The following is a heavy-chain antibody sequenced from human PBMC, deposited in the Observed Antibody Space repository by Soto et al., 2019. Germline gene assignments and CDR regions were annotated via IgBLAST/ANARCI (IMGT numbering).Heavy chain of an antibody. D-gene: IGHD3-9*01. CDR1: GGSFSGYY. Sequence: QVQLQQWGAGLLKPSETLSLTCAVHGGSFSGYYWNWIRQPPGKGLEWIGEISQSGTINYNPSLKSRVTLSVDASKSQFSLRLTSVTAADTAVYYCARGPVGGITKEGYFAHWGQGSLLTVSS. V-gene: IGHV4-34*02. CDR3: ARGPVGGITKEGYFAH. CDR2: ISQSGTI. J-gene: IGHJ4*02.